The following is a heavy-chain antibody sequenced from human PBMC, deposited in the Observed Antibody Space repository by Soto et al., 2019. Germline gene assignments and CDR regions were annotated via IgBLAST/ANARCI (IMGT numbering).Heavy chain of an antibody. Sequence: SETLSLTCNVSGGAIPGYYWNWIRQPPGKGLEWIGYVYFSGSTKYNPSLKSRVTILVDMSKNQFSLRLTSVTSADTAVYYCSRERGAVASTADDFDIWGKGTRVTV. V-gene: IGHV4-59*01. J-gene: IGHJ3*02. CDR3: SRERGAVASTADDFDI. CDR2: VYFSGST. CDR1: GGAIPGYY. D-gene: IGHD6-19*01.